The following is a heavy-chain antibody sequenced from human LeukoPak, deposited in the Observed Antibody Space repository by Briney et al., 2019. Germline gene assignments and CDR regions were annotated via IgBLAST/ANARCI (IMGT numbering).Heavy chain of an antibody. CDR3: ARTYYDFWSGYYD. CDR2: IYYSGST. CDR1: GGSISSSSYY. V-gene: IGHV4-39*01. J-gene: IGHJ4*02. D-gene: IGHD3-3*01. Sequence: SETLSLTCTGSGGSISSSSYYSGWIRQPPWKGLEWIGRIYYSGSTYSNPSLKSRVTISVDTSKNQFSLKLSSVTAADTAVYYCARTYYDFWSGYYDWGQGTLVTLSS.